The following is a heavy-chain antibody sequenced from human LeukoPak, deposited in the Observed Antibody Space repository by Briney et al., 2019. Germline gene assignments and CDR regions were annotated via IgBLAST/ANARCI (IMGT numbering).Heavy chain of an antibody. J-gene: IGHJ4*02. D-gene: IGHD3-22*01. Sequence: ASVKVSCKASGYTFTSYDINWVRQATGQGLEWMGWMNPNSGNTGYAQKFQGRVTMTRDSSMSTAYMELSSLRSEDTAVYYCARVGDSSGYYPGYWGQGTLVTVSS. V-gene: IGHV1-8*01. CDR1: GYTFTSYD. CDR3: ARVGDSSGYYPGY. CDR2: MNPNSGNT.